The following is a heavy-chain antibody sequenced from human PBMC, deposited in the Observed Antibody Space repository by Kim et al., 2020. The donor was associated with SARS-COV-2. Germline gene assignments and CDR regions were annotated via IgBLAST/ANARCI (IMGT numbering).Heavy chain of an antibody. CDR1: GFTFSTYN. Sequence: GGSLRLSCAASGFTFSTYNMNWVRQAPGKGLEWVSYISSSSSTVFYADSVKGRFTISRDNAKNSLYLQMNSLRDEDTAVYYCARDSTVVTPWGIYYYGMDVWGQGTTVTFSS. V-gene: IGHV3-48*02. CDR2: ISSSSSTV. J-gene: IGHJ6*02. D-gene: IGHD2-21*02. CDR3: ARDSTVVTPWGIYYYGMDV.